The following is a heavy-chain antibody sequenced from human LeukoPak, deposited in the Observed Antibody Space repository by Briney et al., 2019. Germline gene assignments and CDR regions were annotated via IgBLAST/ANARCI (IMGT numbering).Heavy chain of an antibody. D-gene: IGHD2-2*01. J-gene: IGHJ4*02. CDR2: IYSGGST. CDR1: GFTVSSNY. CDR3: ARIGSTSWGAESDY. V-gene: IGHV3-53*04. Sequence: GGSLRLSCAASGFTVSSNYMSWVRQAPGKGLEWVSVIYSGGSTYYADSVKGRLTISRHNSKNTLYLQMNSLRAEDTAVYYCARIGSTSWGAESDYWGQGTLVTVSS.